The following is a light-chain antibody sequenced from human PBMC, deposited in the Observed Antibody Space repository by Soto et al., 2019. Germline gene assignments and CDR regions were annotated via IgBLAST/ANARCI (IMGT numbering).Light chain of an antibody. Sequence: QSALTQPASVSGSPGQSITISCTGASSDVGNYNYVSWYQQHPGKAPKLIIYDVSNRPSGVSNRFSGSKSDNTASLTISGLQAEDEADYYCSSYTSSTTLYVFGTGTKLTVL. V-gene: IGLV2-14*03. CDR3: SSYTSSTTLYV. J-gene: IGLJ1*01. CDR1: SSDVGNYNY. CDR2: DVS.